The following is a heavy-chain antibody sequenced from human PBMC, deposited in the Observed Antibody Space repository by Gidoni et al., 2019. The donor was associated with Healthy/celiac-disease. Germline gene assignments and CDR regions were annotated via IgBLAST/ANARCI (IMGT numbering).Heavy chain of an antibody. CDR1: GYSFTSYW. CDR2: IYPGDSDT. Sequence: EVQLVQSGAEVKKPGESLKISCTGSGYSFTSYWIGWVRQMPGKGLEWMGIIYPGDSDTRYSPSFQGQVTISADKSISTAYLQWSSLKASDTAMYYCARQARYCSGGSCYSNWFDPWGQGTLVTVSS. J-gene: IGHJ5*02. CDR3: ARQARYCSGGSCYSNWFDP. V-gene: IGHV5-51*01. D-gene: IGHD2-15*01.